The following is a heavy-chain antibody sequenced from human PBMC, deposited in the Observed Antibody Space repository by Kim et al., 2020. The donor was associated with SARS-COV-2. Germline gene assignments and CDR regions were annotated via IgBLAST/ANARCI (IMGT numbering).Heavy chain of an antibody. J-gene: IGHJ4*02. CDR2: IWYDGSYK. V-gene: IGHV3-33*01. CDR3: ARGGSSSWDFDY. Sequence: GGSLRLSCAASGFTFSNYGIHWARQAPGKGLEWVAFIWYDGSYKYYADSLKGRFTISRDNSKYTVYLQMNSLRAEDTAVYYCARGGSSSWDFDYWGQGTLVTVSS. CDR1: GFTFSNYG. D-gene: IGHD6-13*01.